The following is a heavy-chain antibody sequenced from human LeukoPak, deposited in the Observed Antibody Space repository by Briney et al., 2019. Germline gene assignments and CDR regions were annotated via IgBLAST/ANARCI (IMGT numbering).Heavy chain of an antibody. J-gene: IGHJ3*02. V-gene: IGHV3-23*01. Sequence: PGGSLRLSCAASGFTFSSYAMSWVRQAPGKGLEWVSAISGSGGSTYYADSVKGRFTISRDNSKNTLYLQMNSLRAEDTAVYYCAKAQERYGFGEFGAFDIWGQGTMVTVSS. D-gene: IGHD3-10*01. CDR2: ISGSGGST. CDR3: AKAQERYGFGEFGAFDI. CDR1: GFTFSSYA.